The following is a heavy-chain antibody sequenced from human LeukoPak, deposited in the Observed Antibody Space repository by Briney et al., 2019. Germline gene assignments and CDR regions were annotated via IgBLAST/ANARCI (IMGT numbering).Heavy chain of an antibody. V-gene: IGHV1-2*02. D-gene: IGHD2-2*01. Sequence: ASVKVSCKASGYTFTGYYMHWVRQAPGQGLEWMGWINPNSGGTNYAQKLQGRVTMTTDTSTSTAYMELRSLRSDDTAVYYCARDQPPCSSTSCFYYYYYYGMDVWGQGTTVTVSS. CDR2: INPNSGGT. CDR3: ARDQPPCSSTSCFYYYYYYGMDV. J-gene: IGHJ6*02. CDR1: GYTFTGYY.